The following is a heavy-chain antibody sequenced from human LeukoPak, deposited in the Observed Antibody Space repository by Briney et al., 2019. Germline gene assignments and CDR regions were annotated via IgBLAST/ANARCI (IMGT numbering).Heavy chain of an antibody. D-gene: IGHD6-13*01. J-gene: IGHJ4*02. CDR2: ISGSGGST. V-gene: IGHV3-23*01. CDR3: AKRLATAPGGIAVAALLDN. Sequence: GGSLRLSCAASGFTFRGYAMSWVRQAPGKGLEWVSTISGSGGSTYYADSVEGRFTVSRDNSKNTLYLQLSSLRAEDTAIYYCAKRLATAPGGIAVAALLDNWGQGTLVTVSS. CDR1: GFTFRGYA.